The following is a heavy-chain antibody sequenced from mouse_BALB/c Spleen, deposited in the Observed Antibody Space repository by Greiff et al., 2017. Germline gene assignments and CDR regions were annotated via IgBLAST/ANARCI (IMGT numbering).Heavy chain of an antibody. CDR2: ISSGSSTI. CDR3: ARGGGSYYFDY. V-gene: IGHV5-17*02. J-gene: IGHJ2*01. Sequence: EVHLVESGGGLVQPGGSRKLSCAASGFTFSSFGMHWVRQAPETGLEWVAYISSGSSTIYYADTVKGRFTISRDNPKNTLFLQMTSLRSEDTAMYYCARGGGSYYFDYWGQGTTLTVSS. CDR1: GFTFSSFG.